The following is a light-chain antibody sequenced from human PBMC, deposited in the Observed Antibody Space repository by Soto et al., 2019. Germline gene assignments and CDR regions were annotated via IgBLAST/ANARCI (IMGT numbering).Light chain of an antibody. J-gene: IGLJ1*01. CDR3: AAWDDSLNGFYX. CDR1: SSNIGSNT. V-gene: IGLV1-44*01. Sequence: QSVLTQPPSASGTPGQRVTISCSGSSSNIGSNTVNWYQQLPGTAPKLLIYSNNQRPSGVPDRFSGSKSGTSASLAISGLQSEDAADYYCAAWDDSLNGFYXFRTGTKVTV. CDR2: SNN.